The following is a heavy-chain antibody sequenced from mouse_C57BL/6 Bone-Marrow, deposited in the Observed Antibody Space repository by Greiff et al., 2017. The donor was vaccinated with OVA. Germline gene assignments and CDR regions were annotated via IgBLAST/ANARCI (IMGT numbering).Heavy chain of an antibody. Sequence: EVMLVESGEGLVKPGGSLKLSCATSGFTFSSYAMSWVRQTPEKRLEWVAYISSGGDYIYYADTVKGRFTISRDNARNTLYLQMSSLKSEDTAMYYCTRGQYYGSSYVNYAMDYWGQGTSVTVSS. CDR2: ISSGGDYI. CDR3: TRGQYYGSSYVNYAMDY. CDR1: GFTFSSYA. J-gene: IGHJ4*01. V-gene: IGHV5-9-1*02. D-gene: IGHD1-1*01.